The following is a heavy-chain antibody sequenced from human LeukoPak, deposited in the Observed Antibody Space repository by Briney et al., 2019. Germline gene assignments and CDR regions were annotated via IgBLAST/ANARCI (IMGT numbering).Heavy chain of an antibody. CDR1: GFTFTSYS. V-gene: IGHV3-15*01. D-gene: IGHD2-15*01. CDR2: IRSKADGGTP. CDR3: TTRSPARYCSDGACYSSADY. J-gene: IGHJ4*02. Sequence: GGSLRLSCAASGFTFTSYSMSWVRQAPGKGLEWVGHIRSKADGGTPDYIAPVKGRFTISRDDSKDTLYLQMNSLNTEDTAMYYCTTRSPARYCSDGACYSSADYWGQGTLVTVSS.